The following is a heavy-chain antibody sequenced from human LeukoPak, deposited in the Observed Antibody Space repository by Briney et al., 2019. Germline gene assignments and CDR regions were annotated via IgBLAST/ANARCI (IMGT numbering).Heavy chain of an antibody. CDR2: IYYSGST. V-gene: IGHV4-59*01. J-gene: IGHJ1*01. Sequence: SETLSLTCAVYGGSFSGYYWSWIRQPPGKGLEWIGYIYYSGSTNYNPSLKSRVTISVDTSKKQFSLKLSSVTAADTAVYYCARRNYYDSSGLGSPXXXXWGXXXLXTVSSXXXXAPTXPSFQ. CDR1: GGSFSGYY. D-gene: IGHD3-22*01. CDR3: ARRNYYDSSGLGSPXXXXWGXXXLXTVSSXXXXAPTXPSFQ.